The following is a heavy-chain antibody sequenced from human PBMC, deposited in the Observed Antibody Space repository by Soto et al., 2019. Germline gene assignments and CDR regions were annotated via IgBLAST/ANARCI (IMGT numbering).Heavy chain of an antibody. Sequence: ASVKVSCKASGYTFTSYAMHWVRQAPGQRLEWMGWINAGNGNTKYSQKFQGRVTITRDTSASTAYMELSSLRSEDTAVYYCASSYSNYALIDYYYGMDVWGQGTTVTV. CDR2: INAGNGNT. CDR1: GYTFTSYA. J-gene: IGHJ6*02. V-gene: IGHV1-3*01. CDR3: ASSYSNYALIDYYYGMDV. D-gene: IGHD4-4*01.